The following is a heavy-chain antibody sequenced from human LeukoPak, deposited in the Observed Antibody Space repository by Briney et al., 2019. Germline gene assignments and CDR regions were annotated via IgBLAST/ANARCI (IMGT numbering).Heavy chain of an antibody. Sequence: SETLSLTCAVSGGSISSGGYSWSWIRQPPGKGLEWIGYIYRSGSTYYNPSLKSRVTISVDRSKNQFSLKLSSVTAADTAVYYCAGGYSYGFWFDPWGQGTLVTVSS. CDR3: AGGYSYGFWFDP. CDR1: GGSISSGGYS. CDR2: IYRSGST. D-gene: IGHD5-18*01. J-gene: IGHJ5*02. V-gene: IGHV4-30-2*01.